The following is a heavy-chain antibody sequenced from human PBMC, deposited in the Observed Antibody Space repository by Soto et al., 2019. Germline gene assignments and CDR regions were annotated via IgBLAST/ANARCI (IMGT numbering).Heavy chain of an antibody. CDR2: ISYDGSNK. CDR1: GFTFSSYG. D-gene: IGHD6-13*01. V-gene: IGHV3-30*18. J-gene: IGHJ4*02. CDR3: AKDLIAAATFVY. Sequence: QVQLVESGGGVVQPGRSLRLSCAASGFTFSSYGMHWVRQAPGKGLEWVAVISYDGSNKYYADSVKGRFTISRDNSKNTLYLQMNSLRAEDTAVYYCAKDLIAAATFVYWGQGTLVTVSS.